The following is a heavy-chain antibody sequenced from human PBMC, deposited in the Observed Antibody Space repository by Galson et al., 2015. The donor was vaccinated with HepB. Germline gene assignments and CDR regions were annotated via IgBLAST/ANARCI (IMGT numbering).Heavy chain of an antibody. D-gene: IGHD2-15*01. CDR1: GFTFDDHT. Sequence: SLRLSCAASGFTFDDHTMQWVRQVPGKGLEWVSLISWDAVSTYYADSVKGRFTISRDNNKNSLYLQMSSLRTEDTAFYYCAKPADRNYMDVWGKGTTVIVSS. CDR2: ISWDAVST. V-gene: IGHV3-43*01. J-gene: IGHJ6*03. CDR3: AKPADRNYMDV.